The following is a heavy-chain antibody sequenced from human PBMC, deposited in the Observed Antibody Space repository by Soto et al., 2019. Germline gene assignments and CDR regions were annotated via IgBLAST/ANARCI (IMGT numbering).Heavy chain of an antibody. CDR3: ARGTRTRYKSYYYYYGMDV. V-gene: IGHV4-34*01. J-gene: IGHJ6*02. Sequence: SETLSLTCAVYGGSFSGYYWSWIRQPPGKGLEWIGEINHSGSTNYNPSLKSRVTISVDTSKNQFSLKLSSVTAADTAVYYCARGTRTRYKSYYYYYGMDVWGQGTTVTVYS. D-gene: IGHD3-9*01. CDR1: GGSFSGYY. CDR2: INHSGST.